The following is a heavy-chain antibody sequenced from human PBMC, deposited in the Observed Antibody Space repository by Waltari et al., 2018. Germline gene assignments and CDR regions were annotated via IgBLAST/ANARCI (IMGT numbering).Heavy chain of an antibody. CDR1: GFTFSSYG. V-gene: IGHV3-33*01. J-gene: IGHJ4*02. D-gene: IGHD3-9*01. CDR3: ARVGNPYYDILTGSSYFDY. Sequence: QVQLVESGGGVVQPGRSLRLSCAASGFTFSSYGMHWVRQAPGKGLEWVAVIWYDGSNKYYADAVKGRFTISRDNSKNTLYLQMNSRRAEDTAVYYCARVGNPYYDILTGSSYFDYWGQGTLVTVSS. CDR2: IWYDGSNK.